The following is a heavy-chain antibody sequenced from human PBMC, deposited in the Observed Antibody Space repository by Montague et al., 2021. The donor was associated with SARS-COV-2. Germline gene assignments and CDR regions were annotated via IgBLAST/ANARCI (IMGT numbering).Heavy chain of an antibody. J-gene: IGHJ6*02. V-gene: IGHV3-21*01. CDR1: GFTFSSYS. Sequence: SLRLSCAASGFTFSSYSMNWVRQAPGKGLEWVSSISSSSSYIYYADSVKGRFTISRDNAKNTLYLQMNSLRAEGTAVYYCARGPYSSDQLFHNYYDMDVWGQGTTVTVSS. CDR2: ISSSSSYI. D-gene: IGHD6-19*01. CDR3: ARGPYSSDQLFHNYYDMDV.